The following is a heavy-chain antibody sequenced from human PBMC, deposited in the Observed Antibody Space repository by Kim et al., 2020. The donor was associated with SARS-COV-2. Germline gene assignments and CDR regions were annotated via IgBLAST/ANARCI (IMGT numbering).Heavy chain of an antibody. CDR1: GLTFSNYY. J-gene: IGHJ4*02. CDR3: ASHNWRGWD. CDR2: ISSSSSDT. Sequence: GGSLRLSCAATGLTFSNYYMSWIRQAPGRGLEWLSYISSSSSDTNYADSVKGRFTISRDNAKNSLYLLMNSLRVDDTAVYYCASHNWRGWDWGQGTLVTVSS. D-gene: IGHD1-1*01. V-gene: IGHV3-11*06.